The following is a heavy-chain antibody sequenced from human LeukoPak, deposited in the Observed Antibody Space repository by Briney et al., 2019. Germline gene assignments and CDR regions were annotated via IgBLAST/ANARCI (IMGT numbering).Heavy chain of an antibody. D-gene: IGHD2-2*01. J-gene: IGHJ4*02. CDR2: IYTSGST. Sequence: PSETLSLTCTVSGGSISSYYWSWIRQPAGKGLEWIGRIYTSGSTNYNPSLKSRVTMSVDTSKNQFSLKLSSVTAADTAVYYCARVLCSSTSCSEPPYFDYWGQGTLVTVSS. CDR3: ARVLCSSTSCSEPPYFDY. CDR1: GGSISSYY. V-gene: IGHV4-4*07.